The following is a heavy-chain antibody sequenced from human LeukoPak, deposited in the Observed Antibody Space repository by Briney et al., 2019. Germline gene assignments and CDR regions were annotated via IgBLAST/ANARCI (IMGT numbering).Heavy chain of an antibody. J-gene: IGHJ4*02. CDR3: ASFSDGYNYFDY. D-gene: IGHD5-24*01. CDR1: GFTFSSYA. V-gene: IGHV3-23*01. Sequence: GGSLRLSCAASGFTFSSYAMSWVRQAPGKGLEWVSAISGSGGSTYYADSVKGRFTISRDNSKNTLYLQMNSLRAEDTAVYYCASFSDGYNYFDYWGQGTLVTVSS. CDR2: ISGSGGST.